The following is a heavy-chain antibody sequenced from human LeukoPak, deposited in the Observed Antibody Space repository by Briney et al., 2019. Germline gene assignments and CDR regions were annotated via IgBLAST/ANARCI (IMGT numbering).Heavy chain of an antibody. D-gene: IGHD5-24*01. V-gene: IGHV4-38-2*02. CDR2: IYHSGST. CDR1: GYSISSGYY. J-gene: IGHJ4*02. Sequence: PSETLSLTCTVSGYSISSGYYWGWIRQPPGKGLEWIGSIYHSGSTYYNPSLKSRVTISVDTSKNQFSLKLSSVTAADTAVYYCARVLGSRDGYNLSPNFDYWGQGTLVTVSS. CDR3: ARVLGSRDGYNLSPNFDY.